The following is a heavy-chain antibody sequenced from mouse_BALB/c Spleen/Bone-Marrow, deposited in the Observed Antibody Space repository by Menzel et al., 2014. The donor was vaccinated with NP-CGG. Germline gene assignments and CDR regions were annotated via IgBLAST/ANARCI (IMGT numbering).Heavy chain of an antibody. CDR3: TRSNYGYWYFDV. Sequence: QVQLQQSGAELVRPGASVKLSCKASGYTFTRYYMYWVKQRPGQGLEWIGEINPTNGGTNFNEKFKSKATLTVDKSSSTAYMQLSSLTSEDSAVCYCTRSNYGYWYFDVWGAGTTVTVSS. CDR2: INPTNGGT. J-gene: IGHJ1*01. V-gene: IGHV1S81*02. CDR1: GYTFTRYY. D-gene: IGHD1-1*01.